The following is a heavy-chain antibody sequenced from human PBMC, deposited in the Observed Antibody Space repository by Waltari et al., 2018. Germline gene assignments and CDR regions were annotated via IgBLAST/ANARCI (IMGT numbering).Heavy chain of an antibody. CDR1: GYSIKSGYY. J-gene: IGHJ6*03. V-gene: IGHV4-38-2*02. CDR3: ARDHLDDYYYVDV. CDR2: VHRTGGT. Sequence: QVRLQESGPRLVKPSETLSLTCPVSGYSIKSGYYWGWIRQPPGKGLEWIGSVHRTGGTYYNPSLKSRVAMSIDTSKNQFSLELNSVTAADTAVYYCARDHLDDYYYVDVWGRGATVTVSS.